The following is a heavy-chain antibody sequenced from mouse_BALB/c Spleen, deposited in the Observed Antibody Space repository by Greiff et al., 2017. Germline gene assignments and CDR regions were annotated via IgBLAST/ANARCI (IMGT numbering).Heavy chain of an antibody. Sequence: EVKLMESGPDLVKPSQSLSLTCTVTGYSITSGYSWHWIRQFPGNLLEWMGYIHYSGSTNYNPSLNSRIYITRDTSKNQFFLQLNSVTTEDTAAYCCARLNYGKAYDMDYWGQGTSVTVSS. CDR3: ARLNYGKAYDMDY. D-gene: IGHD2-1*01. CDR2: IHYSGST. CDR1: GYSITSGYS. J-gene: IGHJ4*01. V-gene: IGHV3-1*02.